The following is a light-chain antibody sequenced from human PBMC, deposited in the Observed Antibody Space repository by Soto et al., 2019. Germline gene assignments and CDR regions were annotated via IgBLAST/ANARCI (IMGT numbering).Light chain of an antibody. CDR1: SSNIGNNF. V-gene: IGLV1-47*01. CDR3: ATWDDSLSGFVV. J-gene: IGLJ7*01. CDR2: SDN. Sequence: QPVLTQPPLVSGTPGQRVTISCSGSSSNIGNNFVYWYQHLPGAAPTLVVYSDNHRPSGVPVRFSGSKSGTSASLTISGLRSEDEATYYCATWDDSLSGFVVFGGGTQLTVL.